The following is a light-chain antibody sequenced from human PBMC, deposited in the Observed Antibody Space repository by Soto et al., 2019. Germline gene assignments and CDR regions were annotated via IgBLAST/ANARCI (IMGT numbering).Light chain of an antibody. CDR3: QQYDNLPWT. J-gene: IGKJ1*01. Sequence: DIQMTQSPSSLSASVGDRVTITCQASQDISNYLNWYQQKPGKAPKLLIYDASNLETGVPSRFSGSGSGTDFTFTISRLQHEDIATYYCQQYDNLPWTFGPGTKVEIK. CDR2: DAS. V-gene: IGKV1-33*01. CDR1: QDISNY.